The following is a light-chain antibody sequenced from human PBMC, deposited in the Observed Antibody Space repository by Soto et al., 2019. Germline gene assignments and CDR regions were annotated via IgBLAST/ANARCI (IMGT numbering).Light chain of an antibody. CDR1: QSVSSSY. V-gene: IGKV3-20*01. CDR2: GAS. CDR3: QQYGSSAIT. J-gene: IGKJ5*01. Sequence: EIVFTQSPGTLSLSPEERATLSCRASQSVSSSYLAWYQQKPGQAPRLLIYGASSRATGIPDRFSGSGSGTDFTLTISRLEPEDFAVYYRQQYGSSAITFGQGTRLEIK.